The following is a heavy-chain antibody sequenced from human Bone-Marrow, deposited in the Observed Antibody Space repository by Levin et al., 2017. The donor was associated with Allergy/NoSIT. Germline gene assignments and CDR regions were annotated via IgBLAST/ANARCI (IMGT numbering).Heavy chain of an antibody. J-gene: IGHJ2*01. D-gene: IGHD1-26*01. CDR2: INSDGSST. CDR1: GFTFSSYW. Sequence: GGSLRLSCAVSGFTFSSYWMHWVRQAPGKGLVWVSRINSDGSSTSYADSVKGRFTISRDNAKNTLYLQMNSLRAEDTAVYYCARGGILGPYWYFDLWGRGTLVTVSS. CDR3: ARGGILGPYWYFDL. V-gene: IGHV3-74*01.